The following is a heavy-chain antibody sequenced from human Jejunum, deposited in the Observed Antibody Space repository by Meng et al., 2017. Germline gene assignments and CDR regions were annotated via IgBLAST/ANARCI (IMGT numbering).Heavy chain of an antibody. Sequence: ASVKVSCKASGYTFTSYYIHWVRQAPGQGLEYMGIIRPSGGGTRYAQKFQGRVTMTRVTSTSTVYMELSSLRSEDTAVYYCAREVPETYYFDYWGQGTLVTVSS. CDR2: IRPSGGGT. D-gene: IGHD2-2*01. CDR3: AREVPETYYFDY. CDR1: GYTFTSYY. V-gene: IGHV1-46*01. J-gene: IGHJ4*02.